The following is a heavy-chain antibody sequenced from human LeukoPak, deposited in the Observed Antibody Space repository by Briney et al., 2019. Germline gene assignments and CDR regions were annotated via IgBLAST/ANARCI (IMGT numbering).Heavy chain of an antibody. J-gene: IGHJ5*02. Sequence: SETLSLTCNISEGSISHDYWVWVRQPPGKGLEWIAYIDYSGYTDYNPSVKSRVTMSIDTSKGQFTLHLRSVSAADTAIYYCTTCAPNRYWFAPWGQGIQSPSPQ. CDR1: EGSISHDY. CDR2: IDYSGYT. V-gene: IGHV4-59*08. D-gene: IGHD2-2*01. CDR3: TTCAPNRYWFAP.